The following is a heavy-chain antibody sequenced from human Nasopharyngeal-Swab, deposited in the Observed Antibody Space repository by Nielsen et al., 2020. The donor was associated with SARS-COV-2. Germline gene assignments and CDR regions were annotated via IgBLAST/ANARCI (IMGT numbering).Heavy chain of an antibody. CDR3: ARGDRSGSYYPDY. J-gene: IGHJ4*02. CDR1: GFTFSSYS. Sequence: GESLKISCAASGFTFSSYSMNWVRQAPGKGLEWVSYISSSSSTIYYADSVKGRFTISRDNAKNSLHLQMNSLRAEDTAVYYCARGDRSGSYYPDYWGQGTLVTVSS. CDR2: ISSSSSTI. D-gene: IGHD3-10*01. V-gene: IGHV3-48*04.